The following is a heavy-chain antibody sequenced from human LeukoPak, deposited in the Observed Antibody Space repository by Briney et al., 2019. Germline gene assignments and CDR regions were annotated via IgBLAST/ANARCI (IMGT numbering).Heavy chain of an antibody. CDR1: GGSISSSSYY. Sequence: SETLSLTCTVPGGSISSSSYYWGWIRQPPGKGLEWIGSIYYSGSTYYNPSLKSRVTISVDTSKNQFSLKLSSVTAADTAVYYCARPSGGRDAFDIWGQGTMVTVSS. CDR3: ARPSGGRDAFDI. CDR2: IYYSGST. J-gene: IGHJ3*02. V-gene: IGHV4-39*01. D-gene: IGHD4-23*01.